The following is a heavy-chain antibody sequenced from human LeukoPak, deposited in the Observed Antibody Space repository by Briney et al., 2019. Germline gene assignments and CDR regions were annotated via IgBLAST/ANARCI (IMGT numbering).Heavy chain of an antibody. CDR2: INHSGST. D-gene: IGHD1-26*01. CDR3: ARAGGSNFWYFDL. J-gene: IGHJ2*01. V-gene: IGHV4-34*01. CDR1: GGSFSGYY. Sequence: PSETLSLTCAVYGGSFSGYYWSWIRQPPGKGLEWIGEINHSGSTNYNPSLKSRVTISVDTSKNQFSLKLSSVTAADTAVYYCARAGGSNFWYFDLWGRGTQVTVSS.